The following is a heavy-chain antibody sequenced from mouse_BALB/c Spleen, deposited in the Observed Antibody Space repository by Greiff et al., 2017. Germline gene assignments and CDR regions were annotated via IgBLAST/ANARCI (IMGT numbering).Heavy chain of an antibody. CDR3: AREYYGSSWFAY. J-gene: IGHJ3*01. V-gene: IGHV5-6-3*01. D-gene: IGHD1-1*01. Sequence: EVKVVESGGGLVQPGGSLKLSCAASGFTFSSYGMSWVRQTPDKRLELVATINSNGGSTYYPDSVKGRFTISRDNAKNTLYLQMSSLKSEDTAMYYCAREYYGSSWFAYWGQGTLVTVSA. CDR2: INSNGGST. CDR1: GFTFSSYG.